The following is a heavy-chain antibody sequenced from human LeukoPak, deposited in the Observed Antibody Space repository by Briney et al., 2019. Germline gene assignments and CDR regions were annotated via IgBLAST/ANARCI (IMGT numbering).Heavy chain of an antibody. CDR3: ARVRIAARPQNFDY. CDR1: GYTFTGYY. D-gene: IGHD6-6*01. J-gene: IGHJ4*02. V-gene: IGHV1-2*02. CDR2: INPNSGGT. Sequence: ASVKVSCKASGYTFTGYYMHWVRQAPGQGLEWMGWINPNSGGTNYAQKFQGRVTMTRDTSISTAYMELSRLRSDDTAVYYCARVRIAARPQNFDYWGQGTLVTVSS.